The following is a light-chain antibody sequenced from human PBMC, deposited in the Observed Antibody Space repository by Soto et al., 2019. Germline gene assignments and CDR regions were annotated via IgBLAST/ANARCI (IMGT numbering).Light chain of an antibody. CDR3: QQYDNWPPFT. Sequence: EIVMTQSPATLSVSPGERATLSCRASQSVSTNLAWYQQKPGQAPRLLIYGASTRATGIPARFSGSGSGTEFTLTISSLRSEDFAVYYCQQYDNWPPFTFGQGTKLGIK. CDR1: QSVSTN. CDR2: GAS. J-gene: IGKJ2*01. V-gene: IGKV3-15*01.